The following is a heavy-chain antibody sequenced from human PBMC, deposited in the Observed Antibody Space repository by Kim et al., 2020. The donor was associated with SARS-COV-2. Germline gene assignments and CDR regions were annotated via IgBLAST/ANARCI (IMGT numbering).Heavy chain of an antibody. D-gene: IGHD3-10*01. CDR2: INPNSGGT. CDR3: ARANYYGSGPYYYGMDV. CDR1: GYTFTGYY. Sequence: ASVKVSCKASGYTFTGYYMHWVRQAPGQGLEWMGWINPNSGGTNYAQKFQGWVTMTRDTSISTAYMELSRLRSDDTAVYYCARANYYGSGPYYYGMDVWGQGTTVTVSS. V-gene: IGHV1-2*04. J-gene: IGHJ6*02.